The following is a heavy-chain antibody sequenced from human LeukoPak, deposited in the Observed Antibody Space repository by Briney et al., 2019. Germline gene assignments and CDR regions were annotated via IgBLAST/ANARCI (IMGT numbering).Heavy chain of an antibody. CDR3: ARHPVTPSYYYYGMDV. D-gene: IGHD4-23*01. Sequence: SETLSLTCTVSGGSISSYYWSWIRQPPGKGLEWIGYIYYSGSTNYNPSLKNRVTMSVDTSKNQFSLKLSSVTAADTAVYYCARHPVTPSYYYYGMDVWGQGTTVTVSS. CDR1: GGSISSYY. J-gene: IGHJ6*02. V-gene: IGHV4-59*08. CDR2: IYYSGST.